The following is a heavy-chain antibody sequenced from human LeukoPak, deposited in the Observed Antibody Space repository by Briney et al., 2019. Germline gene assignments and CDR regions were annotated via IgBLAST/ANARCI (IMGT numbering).Heavy chain of an antibody. Sequence: SETLSLTCTVSGVSFSSFQWSWIRQSPVKGLEWIGNIHMTGRTDYNPSLKSRVTISVDTSKSQFSLLVTSVSAADTAIYFCATSYDAKAAPFDLLGQGILLTVSS. CDR2: IHMTGRT. V-gene: IGHV4-4*09. CDR1: GVSFSSFQ. J-gene: IGHJ4*02. D-gene: IGHD2-8*01. CDR3: ATSYDAKAAPFDL.